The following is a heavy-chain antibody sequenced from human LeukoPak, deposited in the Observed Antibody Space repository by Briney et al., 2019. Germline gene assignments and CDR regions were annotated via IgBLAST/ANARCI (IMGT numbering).Heavy chain of an antibody. CDR3: ARSLRSKGLWYDAFDT. CDR2: ISSSSSYI. Sequence: GGSLRLSCAASGFTFSSYEMNWVRQAPGKGLEWVSPISSSSSYIYYADSVKGRFTISRDNAKNSLYLQMNSLRAEDTAVYYCARSLRSKGLWYDAFDTWGQGTMVTVSS. V-gene: IGHV3-21*01. CDR1: GFTFSSYE. J-gene: IGHJ3*02. D-gene: IGHD3-10*01.